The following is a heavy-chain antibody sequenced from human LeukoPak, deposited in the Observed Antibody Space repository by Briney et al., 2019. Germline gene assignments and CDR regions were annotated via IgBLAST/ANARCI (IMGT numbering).Heavy chain of an antibody. J-gene: IGHJ4*02. D-gene: IGHD5-18*01. V-gene: IGHV4-34*01. CDR3: ARGGLWPHYYFDY. Sequence: SETLSLTCAVYGGPFSGYYWSWIRQPPGKGLEWIGEINHSGSTNYNPSLKSRVTISVDTSKNQFSLKLSSVTAADTAVYYCARGGLWPHYYFDYWGQGTLVTVSS. CDR1: GGPFSGYY. CDR2: INHSGST.